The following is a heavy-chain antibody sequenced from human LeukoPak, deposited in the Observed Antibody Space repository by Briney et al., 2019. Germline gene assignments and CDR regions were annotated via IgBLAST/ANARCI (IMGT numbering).Heavy chain of an antibody. CDR2: INPNSGDT. D-gene: IGHD2-21*02. J-gene: IGHJ4*02. CDR1: GYAFTGNY. V-gene: IGHV1-2*06. Sequence: ASVKVSCKASGYAFTGNYLHWVRQAPGQGLEWMGRINPNSGDTNYAQKFQGRVTMTRDTSISIAYMELSRLRSDDTAVYYCASWVTAARGDFDYWGQGTLVTVSS. CDR3: ASWVTAARGDFDY.